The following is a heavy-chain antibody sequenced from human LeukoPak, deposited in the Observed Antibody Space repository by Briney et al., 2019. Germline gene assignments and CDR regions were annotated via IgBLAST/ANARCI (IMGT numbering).Heavy chain of an antibody. CDR3: ARDEIRRTFDY. J-gene: IGHJ4*02. D-gene: IGHD3-10*01. Sequence: GGSLRLPCAVSGFTFSSYWMSWVRQAPGKGPEWVANIKEDGSEKYYVDSMKGRFTISRDNAKNSLYLQINSLRAEDTAVYYCARDEIRRTFDYWGQGALVTVSS. CDR1: GFTFSSYW. CDR2: IKEDGSEK. V-gene: IGHV3-7*03.